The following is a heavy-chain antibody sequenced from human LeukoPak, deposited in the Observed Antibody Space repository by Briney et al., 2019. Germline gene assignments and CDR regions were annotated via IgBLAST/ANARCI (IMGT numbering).Heavy chain of an antibody. CDR2: IWYDGSNK. CDR1: GFTFSNYG. CDR3: AKDRYYDSSGYYNPLGY. D-gene: IGHD3-22*01. V-gene: IGHV3-33*06. J-gene: IGHJ4*02. Sequence: GRSLRLSCAASGFTFSNYGMHWVRQAPGKGLEWVGVIWYDGSNKYYADSVKGRFTISRDNSKNTLYLQMNSLRAEDTAVYYCAKDRYYDSSGYYNPLGYWGQGTLVTVSS.